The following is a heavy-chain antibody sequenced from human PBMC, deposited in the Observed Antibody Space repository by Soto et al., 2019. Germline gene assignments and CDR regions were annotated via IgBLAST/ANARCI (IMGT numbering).Heavy chain of an antibody. V-gene: IGHV1-2*02. Sequence: QVQLVQSGAEVKKPGASVKVSCKAPRYIFTAYFMHWARQAPGQELEWMGWINPNNGATHYGLSFQGRVTIPRHTSISTAYMELSRLRSDDTAVYYCPPHDPGARFHPWAQGTLVIVSS. J-gene: IGHJ5*02. CDR1: RYIFTAYF. D-gene: IGHD1-1*01. CDR2: INPNNGAT. CDR3: PPHDPGARFHP.